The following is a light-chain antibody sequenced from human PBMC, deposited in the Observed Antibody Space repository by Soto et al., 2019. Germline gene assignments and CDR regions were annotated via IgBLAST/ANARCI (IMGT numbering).Light chain of an antibody. V-gene: IGLV2-14*01. J-gene: IGLJ2*01. CDR3: SSYTSSSTPGV. CDR2: EVS. Sequence: QLVLTQPASVSGSPGQSITISCTGTSSDVGGYNYVSWYQQHPGKAPKLMIYEVSNRPSGVSNRFSGSKSGNTASLTISGLQAEYEADYYCSSYTSSSTPGVFGEGTKLTVL. CDR1: SSDVGGYNY.